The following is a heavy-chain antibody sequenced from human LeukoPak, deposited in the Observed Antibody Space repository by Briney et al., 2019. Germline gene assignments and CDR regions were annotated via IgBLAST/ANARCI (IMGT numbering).Heavy chain of an antibody. CDR2: IYYSGST. CDR1: GGSISSYY. Sequence: PSETLSLTCTVSGGSISSYYWGWIRQPPGKGLEWIGYIYYSGSTNYNPSLKSRVTISVDTSKNQFSLKLSSVTAADTAVYYCARVSPPVVVPAARRYYYYYYMDVWGKGTTVTVSS. V-gene: IGHV4-59*01. D-gene: IGHD2-2*01. CDR3: ARVSPPVVVPAARRYYYYYYMDV. J-gene: IGHJ6*03.